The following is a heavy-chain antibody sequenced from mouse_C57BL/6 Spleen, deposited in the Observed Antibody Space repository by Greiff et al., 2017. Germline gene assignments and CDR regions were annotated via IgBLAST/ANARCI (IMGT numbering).Heavy chain of an antibody. J-gene: IGHJ2*01. D-gene: IGHD1-1*01. CDR2: IYPGNSDT. Sequence: EVQLQQSGPVLARPGASVKMSCKTSGYTFTSYWMHWVKQRPGQGLEWIGAIYPGNSDTSYNQKFKGKAKLTAVTSASTAYMELSSLTNEDSAVYYCTKVYGSSFDYWGQGTTLTVSS. V-gene: IGHV1-5*01. CDR3: TKVYGSSFDY. CDR1: GYTFTSYW.